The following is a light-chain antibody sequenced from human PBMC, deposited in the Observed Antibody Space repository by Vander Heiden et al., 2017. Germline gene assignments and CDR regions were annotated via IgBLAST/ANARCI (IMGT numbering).Light chain of an antibody. CDR1: QSVSSN. Sequence: EIVMTQSPATLSVSPGERATLSCRASQSVSSNLAWYQQKPGQAPRLPIYGATTRATGIPARFSDSGSGTEFTLTISSLQSEDFAVYYCQQYNNWPPYTFGQGTKLEIK. CDR2: GAT. CDR3: QQYNNWPPYT. J-gene: IGKJ2*01. V-gene: IGKV3-15*01.